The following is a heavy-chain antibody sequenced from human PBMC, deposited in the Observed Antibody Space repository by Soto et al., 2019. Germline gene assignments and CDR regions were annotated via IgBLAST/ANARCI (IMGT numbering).Heavy chain of an antibody. D-gene: IGHD3-3*01. J-gene: IGHJ5*02. CDR2: INHSGST. Sequence: SSETLSLTCAVYGGSFSGYYWSWIRQPPGKGLEWIGEINHSGSTNYNPSLKSRVTISVDTSKNQFSLKLSSVTAADTAVYYCARAQLTTYYDSRNWFDPWGQGTLVTVYS. V-gene: IGHV4-34*01. CDR1: GGSFSGYY. CDR3: ARAQLTTYYDSRNWFDP.